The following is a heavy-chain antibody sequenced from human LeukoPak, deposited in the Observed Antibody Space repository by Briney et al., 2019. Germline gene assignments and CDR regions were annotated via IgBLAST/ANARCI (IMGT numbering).Heavy chain of an antibody. D-gene: IGHD1-26*01. Sequence: GGSLRLSCAASGFTVSSNSMSWVRQAPGKGLEWVSVIYSGGSTYYADSVNGRFTISRDNSKNTLYLQMNSLRAEDAAVYYCAKAYESGIRVAFDPWGQGTLVTVSS. V-gene: IGHV3-53*01. CDR2: IYSGGST. J-gene: IGHJ5*02. CDR3: AKAYESGIRVAFDP. CDR1: GFTVSSNS.